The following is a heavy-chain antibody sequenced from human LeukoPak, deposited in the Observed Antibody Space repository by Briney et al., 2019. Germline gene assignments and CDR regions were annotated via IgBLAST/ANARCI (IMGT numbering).Heavy chain of an antibody. CDR3: ATLSFRPY. V-gene: IGHV3-11*01. Sequence: GGSLTLSCEASGFTFSNNYMTWVRQPPGKGLEWIAYIRSGGTTVYYADSVKGLFTISRDDTKNSLFQKMNSLAPEDPSVSHCATLSFRPYWGQGTLVTVSP. CDR2: IRSGGTTV. CDR1: GFTFSNNY. J-gene: IGHJ4*02.